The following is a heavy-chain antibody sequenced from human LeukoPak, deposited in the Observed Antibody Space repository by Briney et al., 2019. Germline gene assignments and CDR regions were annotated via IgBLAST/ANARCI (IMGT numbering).Heavy chain of an antibody. D-gene: IGHD6-6*01. J-gene: IGHJ6*02. CDR3: ARDSSIAARRGGDYYYYGMDV. Sequence: ASVKVSCKASGGTFSSYAISWVRQAPGQGLEWMGRIIPILGIANYAQKFQGRATITADKSTSTAYMELSSLRSEDTAVYYRARDSSIAARRGGDYYYYGMDVWGQGTTVTVSS. CDR1: GGTFSSYA. CDR2: IIPILGIA. V-gene: IGHV1-69*04.